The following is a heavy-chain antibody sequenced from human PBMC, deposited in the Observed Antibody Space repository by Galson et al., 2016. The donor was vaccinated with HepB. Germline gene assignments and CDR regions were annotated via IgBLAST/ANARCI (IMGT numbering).Heavy chain of an antibody. V-gene: IGHV3-30*18. D-gene: IGHD3-3*01. CDR3: AKDEFLEGDYYYYGMDV. Sequence: SLRLSCAASGFTFSSYGMYWVRQAPGKGLEWVAVISYDGSKKYYADSVKGRFPISRDNSKNTLYLQMSSLRAEDTAVYYCAKDEFLEGDYYYYGMDVWGQGTTVTVSS. J-gene: IGHJ6*02. CDR1: GFTFSSYG. CDR2: ISYDGSKK.